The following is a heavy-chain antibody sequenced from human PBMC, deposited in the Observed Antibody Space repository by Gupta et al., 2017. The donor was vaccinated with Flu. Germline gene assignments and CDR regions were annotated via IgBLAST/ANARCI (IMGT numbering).Heavy chain of an antibody. Sequence: QVQLQQWGAGLLKPSETLSLTCAVYGGSFSGYYWSWIRQPPGKGLEWIGEINHSGSTNYNPSLKSRVTISVDTSKNQFSLKLSSVTAADTAVYYCARGAKGEQPYFDYWGQGTLVTGSS. CDR3: ARGAKGEQPYFDY. CDR2: INHSGST. D-gene: IGHD3-16*01. J-gene: IGHJ4*02. CDR1: GGSFSGYY. V-gene: IGHV4-34*01.